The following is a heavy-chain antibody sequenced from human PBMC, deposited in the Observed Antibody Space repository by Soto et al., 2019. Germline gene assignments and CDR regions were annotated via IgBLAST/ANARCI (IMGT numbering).Heavy chain of an antibody. D-gene: IGHD3-22*01. J-gene: IGHJ4*02. V-gene: IGHV3-23*01. CDR1: GFTFSSYA. Sequence: GGSLRLSCAASGFTFSSYAMSWVRQAPGKGLEWVSAICGSGGSTYYADSVKGRFTISRDNSKNTLYLQMNSLRAEDTAVYYCAKAGYYYDSSGYHPPDFDYWGQGTLVTVSS. CDR2: ICGSGGST. CDR3: AKAGYYYDSSGYHPPDFDY.